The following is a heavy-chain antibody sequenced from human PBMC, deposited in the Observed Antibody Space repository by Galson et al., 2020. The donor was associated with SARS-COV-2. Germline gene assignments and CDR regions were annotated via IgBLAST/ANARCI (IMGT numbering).Heavy chain of an antibody. V-gene: IGHV3-9*01. CDR3: VKDYVAADVTGGWFDP. CDR2: ISWNGDVI. D-gene: IGHD6-13*01. Sequence: GGSLRLSCGASGFTFDGHAMHWVRQAPGNGLEWVSGISWNGDVIAYVDSVQGRFTISRDNAKKSLFLQMNNLRVEDTALYYCVKDYVAADVTGGWFDPWGQGTLVTVSS. CDR1: GFTFDGHA. J-gene: IGHJ5*02.